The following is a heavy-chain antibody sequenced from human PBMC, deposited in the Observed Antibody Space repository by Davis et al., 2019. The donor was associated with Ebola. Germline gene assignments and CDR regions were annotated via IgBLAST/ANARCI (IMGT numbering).Heavy chain of an antibody. CDR1: GFTFSTYY. CDR3: ARNSPGGEVDY. CDR2: IPHVGSEK. D-gene: IGHD4-23*01. V-gene: IGHV3-7*01. J-gene: IGHJ4*02. Sequence: PGGSLRLSCAASGFTFSTYYITWVRQAPGKGLEWVATIPHVGSEKYYVDSVKGRFTSSRDNAKNSVYLQMNSLRAEDTAVYYCARNSPGGEVDYWGQGTLVTVPS.